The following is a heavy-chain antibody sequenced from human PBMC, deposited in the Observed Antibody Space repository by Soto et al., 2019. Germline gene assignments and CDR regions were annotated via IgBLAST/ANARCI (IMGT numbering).Heavy chain of an antibody. Sequence: SETLSLTCTVSGGSISSVGYYWSWIRQHPGKGLEWIGYIYYSGSTYYNPSLKSRVTISVDTSKNQFSLKLSSVTAADTAVYYCARFSADIVVVPAHTDYWGQGTLVTVSS. V-gene: IGHV4-31*02. D-gene: IGHD2-2*01. J-gene: IGHJ4*02. CDR1: GGSISSVGYY. CDR2: IYYSGST. CDR3: ARFSADIVVVPAHTDY.